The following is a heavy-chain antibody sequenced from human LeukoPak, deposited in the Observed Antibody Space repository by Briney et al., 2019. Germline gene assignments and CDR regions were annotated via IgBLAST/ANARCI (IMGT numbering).Heavy chain of an antibody. Sequence: GGSLTLSCAASGFTFDDYAMHWVRQAPGKSLEWVSLITWDGISTYYADSVQGRFTISRDNSKNSLYLQMNSLRAEDTAFYYCAKGNSITDYWYFDLWGRGTLVTVSS. D-gene: IGHD3-16*01. CDR3: AKGNSITDYWYFDL. J-gene: IGHJ2*01. V-gene: IGHV3-43D*03. CDR1: GFTFDDYA. CDR2: ITWDGIST.